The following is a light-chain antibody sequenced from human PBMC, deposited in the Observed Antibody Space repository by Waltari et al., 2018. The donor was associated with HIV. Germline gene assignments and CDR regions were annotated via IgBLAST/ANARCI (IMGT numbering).Light chain of an antibody. J-gene: IGLJ3*02. CDR3: SSYTNKYTWV. Sequence: QSALTQPASVSGSPGQSITISCTGTTSDIGEYNYVSWFQHHPAEAPKLIIFELSNRPSGVSTRLSGSKSGNTASLTVSGLQPEDEADYYCSSYTNKYTWVFGGGTKLTVL. CDR1: TSDIGEYNY. V-gene: IGLV2-14*01. CDR2: ELS.